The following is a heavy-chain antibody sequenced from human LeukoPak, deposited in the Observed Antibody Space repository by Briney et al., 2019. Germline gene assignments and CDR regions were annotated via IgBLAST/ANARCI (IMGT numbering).Heavy chain of an antibody. CDR3: ARGLGELRGS. V-gene: IGHV4-34*01. CDR2: INHSGST. CDR1: GGSFSGYY. Sequence: SETLSLTCAVYGGSFSGYYWSWIRQPPGKGLEWIGEINHSGSTNYNPSLKSRVTISVDTSKNQFSLKLSSATAADTAVYYCARGLGELRGSWGQGTLVTVSS. D-gene: IGHD1-7*01. J-gene: IGHJ4*02.